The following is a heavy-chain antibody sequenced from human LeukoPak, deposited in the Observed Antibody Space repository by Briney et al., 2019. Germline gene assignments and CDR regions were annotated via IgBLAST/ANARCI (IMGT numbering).Heavy chain of an antibody. D-gene: IGHD6-13*01. CDR1: GGSISSYY. J-gene: IGHJ4*02. V-gene: IGHV4-59*01. CDR2: IYYSGST. CDR3: ARVTGYMTEDFFDY. Sequence: SETLSLTCTVSGGSISSYYWSWVRQPPGKGLEWIGYIYYSGSTDYNPSLKSRVTISVDTSRNQFSLRLSSVTAADTAVYYCARVTGYMTEDFFDYWGQGTLVTVSS.